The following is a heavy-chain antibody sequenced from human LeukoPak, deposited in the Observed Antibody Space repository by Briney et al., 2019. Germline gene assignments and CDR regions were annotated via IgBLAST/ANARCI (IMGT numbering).Heavy chain of an antibody. Sequence: ASVKVSCETSGYSFSSYEINWVRQPPGQGLEWMGWMNPNSGNTAYAQKFQGRITMTRDASIRTAYMELNSLRSEDTAVYYCVRLFVQEPSGWFDPWGQGTLVTVS. CDR3: VRLFVQEPSGWFDP. CDR2: MNPNSGNT. V-gene: IGHV1-8*01. CDR1: GYSFSSYE. J-gene: IGHJ5*02. D-gene: IGHD3-10*01.